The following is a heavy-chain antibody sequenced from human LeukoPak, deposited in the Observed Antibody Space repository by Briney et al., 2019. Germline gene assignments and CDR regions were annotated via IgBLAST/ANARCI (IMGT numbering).Heavy chain of an antibody. J-gene: IGHJ3*02. Sequence: GGSLRLSCAASGFTFSDYYMSWIRQAPGKGLEWVSYISSSGSTIYYADSVKGRFTISRDNAKNSLYLQMNSLRAEDTAVYYCASRGFCSGASCYIVDAFDIWGQGTMVTVSS. CDR3: ASRGFCSGASCYIVDAFDI. CDR2: ISSSGSTI. CDR1: GFTFSDYY. V-gene: IGHV3-11*01. D-gene: IGHD2-15*01.